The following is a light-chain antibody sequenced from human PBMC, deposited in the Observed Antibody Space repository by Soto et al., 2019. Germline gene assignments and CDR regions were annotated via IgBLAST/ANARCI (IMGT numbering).Light chain of an antibody. CDR3: FSYTSSGTYV. CDR1: SSDVGNYKY. J-gene: IGLJ1*01. CDR2: EVS. V-gene: IGLV2-14*01. Sequence: QSALTQPASVSGSPGQSITISCTGTSSDVGNYKYVSWYQQHPGKAPKLMIYEVSNRPSGDSNRFSGSKSGNTASLTISGLQAEDETDSYCFSYTSSGTYVFGTVTKLTVL.